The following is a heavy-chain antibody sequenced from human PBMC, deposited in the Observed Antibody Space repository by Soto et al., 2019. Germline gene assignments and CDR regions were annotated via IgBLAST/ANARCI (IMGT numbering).Heavy chain of an antibody. D-gene: IGHD5-12*01. V-gene: IGHV4-30-4*01. CDR2: TYPSGST. CDR3: AREGGYDSPHGF. CDR1: GGFISNGDYH. J-gene: IGHJ4*02. Sequence: QVQLQESGPGLVKPSQTLSLICTVSGGFISNGDYHWSWILQPPGKGLEWIGYTYPSGSTYYNASLRSRVTISIEASKNQFSLKLNSVTAAVTTVYYCAREGGYDSPHGFWGQGPLVTVSS.